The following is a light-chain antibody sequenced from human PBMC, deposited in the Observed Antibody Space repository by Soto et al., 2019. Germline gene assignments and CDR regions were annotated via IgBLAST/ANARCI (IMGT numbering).Light chain of an antibody. J-gene: IGKJ1*01. Sequence: EIVMTQSPATLSLSPGERTTLSCRASQRVSSSYLSWYQRKPGQAPRLLIYGASTRATVIPARFSGSESGTDFTLTISSLQPEDFAVYYCQQDYNLPGTFGQGTKVEIK. V-gene: IGKV3D-7*01. CDR1: QRVSSSY. CDR2: GAS. CDR3: QQDYNLPGT.